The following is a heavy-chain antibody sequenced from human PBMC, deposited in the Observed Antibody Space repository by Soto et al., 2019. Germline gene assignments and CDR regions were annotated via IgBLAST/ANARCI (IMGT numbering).Heavy chain of an antibody. V-gene: IGHV3-23*01. Sequence: GGSLRLSCVASRFTFTSYAMSWVRQAPGKGLEWVAAISASGGATIHADSVKGRLTISRDNSKNTLYLQMNSLRAEDTAVYYCAKDVEGGSLFRGAFDYWGQGTRSPSPQ. J-gene: IGHJ4*02. D-gene: IGHD1-26*01. CDR2: ISASGGAT. CDR1: RFTFTSYA. CDR3: AKDVEGGSLFRGAFDY.